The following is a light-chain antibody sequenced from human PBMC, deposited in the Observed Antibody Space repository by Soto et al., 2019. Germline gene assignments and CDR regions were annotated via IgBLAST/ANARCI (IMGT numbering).Light chain of an antibody. CDR1: QSVSSY. CDR2: GAS. V-gene: IGKV3-11*01. J-gene: IGKJ4*01. Sequence: EIVLTQSPSTLSFSSWERSTLSFRASQSVSSYLAWYQQKPGQAPRLLIYGASTRATGIPARFSGSGSGADFTLTISSLQPEDFATYYCQHVNVYPSTFGGGTKVDIK. CDR3: QHVNVYPST.